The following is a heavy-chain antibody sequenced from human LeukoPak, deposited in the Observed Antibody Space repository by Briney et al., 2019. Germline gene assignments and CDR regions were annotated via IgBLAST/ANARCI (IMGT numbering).Heavy chain of an antibody. D-gene: IGHD4-17*01. CDR1: GGSFSGYY. J-gene: IGHJ4*02. CDR2: ITHSGST. V-gene: IGHV4-34*01. Sequence: KPSETLSLTCAVYGGSFSGYYWSWIRQPPGKGLEWIGEITHSGSTNYNPSLKSRVTISVDTSKNRFSLKLTSVTAADTAVYYCARGKTRYGDYVLWYYWGQGTLVTVSS. CDR3: ARGKTRYGDYVLWYY.